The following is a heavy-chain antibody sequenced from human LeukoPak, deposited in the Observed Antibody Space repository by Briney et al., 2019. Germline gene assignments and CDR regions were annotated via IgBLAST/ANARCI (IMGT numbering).Heavy chain of an antibody. CDR3: AREGLSYGYLDY. Sequence: SETLSLTCAVYGGSFSGYYWSWIRQPPGKGLEWIGEINHSGSTNYNPSLKSRVTISVDTSKNQFSLKLSSVTAADTAVYYCAREGLSYGYLDYWGQGTLVTVSS. J-gene: IGHJ4*02. V-gene: IGHV4-34*01. CDR1: GGSFSGYY. CDR2: INHSGST. D-gene: IGHD5-18*01.